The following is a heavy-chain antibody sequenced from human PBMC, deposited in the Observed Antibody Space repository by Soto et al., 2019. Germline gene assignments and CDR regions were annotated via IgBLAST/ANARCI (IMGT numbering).Heavy chain of an antibody. D-gene: IGHD4-17*01. V-gene: IGHV3-30-3*01. CDR1: GFTFSSYA. CDR3: LVSTVGLWYFDR. J-gene: IGHJ2*01. Sequence: QVQLVESGGGVVQPGRSLRLSCAASGFTFSSYAMHWVRQAPGKGLEWVAVISYDGSNKYYADSVKGRFTISRDNSKNTLYLQMNSLRAEDTAVYYCLVSTVGLWYFDRWGRGTLVTVSS. CDR2: ISYDGSNK.